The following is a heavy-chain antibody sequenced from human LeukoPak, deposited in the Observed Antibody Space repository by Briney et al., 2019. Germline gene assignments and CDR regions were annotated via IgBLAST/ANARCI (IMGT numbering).Heavy chain of an antibody. CDR3: ARDDRLRAFDI. CDR1: GYTFSGYY. D-gene: IGHD2-15*01. Sequence: APVKVSCKASGYTFSGYYMHWVRQAPGQGLEWMGRINSNTGGTIYAQKFQGRVTMTRDTSISTAYMEVSRLISDDTAVYYCARDDRLRAFDIWGQGTMVLVSS. V-gene: IGHV1-2*06. CDR2: INSNTGGT. J-gene: IGHJ3*02.